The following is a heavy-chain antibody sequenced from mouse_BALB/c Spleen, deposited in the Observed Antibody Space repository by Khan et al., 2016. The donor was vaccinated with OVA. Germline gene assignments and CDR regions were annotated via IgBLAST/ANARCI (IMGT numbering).Heavy chain of an antibody. D-gene: IGHD1-1*01. Sequence: EVKLEESGPGLVKPSQTVYLTCTVTGISITTRNYSWSWLRHLPGNKLKWIGYIYYSDIITYNPFLTRRATTTRNTSKNHYFLAMNTLTAEDTATCYCARDEYYGYWYFDDWGAGTTVTVSS. V-gene: IGHV3-5*02. CDR2: IYYSDII. J-gene: IGHJ1*01. CDR3: ARDEYYGYWYFDD. CDR1: GISITTRNYS.